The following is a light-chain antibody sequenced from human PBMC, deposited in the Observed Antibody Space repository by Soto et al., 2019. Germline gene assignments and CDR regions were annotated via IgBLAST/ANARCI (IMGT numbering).Light chain of an antibody. CDR2: GAS. CDR1: QGISSF. J-gene: IGKJ3*01. V-gene: IGKV1-9*01. CDR3: QQLNSFPIP. Sequence: IQLTQSPSSLSASVGDRVTITCRASQGISSFLAWYQQKPGKAPKLLIYGASTLQSGVPSRFSGSGSGTEFTLTIGSLQPEDFATYYCQQLNSFPIPFGPGTKVDTK.